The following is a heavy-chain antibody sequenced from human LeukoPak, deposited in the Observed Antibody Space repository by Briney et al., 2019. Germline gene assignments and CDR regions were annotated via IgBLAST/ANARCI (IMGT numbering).Heavy chain of an antibody. CDR1: GFTFSSYG. CDR3: ARETFDCSSTSCYLGFDY. V-gene: IGHV3-33*01. D-gene: IGHD2-2*01. J-gene: IGHJ4*02. Sequence: GGSLRLPCAASGFTFSSYGMHWVRQAPGKGLEWVAVIWYDGSNKYYADSVKGRFTISRDNSKNTLYLQMNSLRAEDTAVYYCARETFDCSSTSCYLGFDYWGQGTLVTVSS. CDR2: IWYDGSNK.